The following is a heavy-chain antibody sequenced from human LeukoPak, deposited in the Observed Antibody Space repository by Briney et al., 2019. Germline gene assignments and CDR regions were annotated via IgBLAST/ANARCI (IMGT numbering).Heavy chain of an antibody. J-gene: IGHJ4*02. V-gene: IGHV3-23*01. CDR3: AKDLSSGYSHGYINY. Sequence: PGGSLRLSCAASGFTFSSYAMSWVRQAPGKGLEWVSAISGSGGSTYYADSVKGRFTISRDNSKNTLYLQMNSLRAEDTAVYYCAKDLSSGYSHGYINYWGQGTLVTVSS. CDR2: ISGSGGST. CDR1: GFTFSSYA. D-gene: IGHD5-18*01.